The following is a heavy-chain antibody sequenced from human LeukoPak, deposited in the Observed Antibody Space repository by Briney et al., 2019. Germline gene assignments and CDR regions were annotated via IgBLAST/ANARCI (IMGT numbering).Heavy chain of an antibody. CDR2: INHSGST. J-gene: IGHJ6*02. V-gene: IGHV4-34*01. Sequence: ASETLSLTCAVYGGSFSGYYWSWIRQPPGKGLEWIGEINHSGSTNYNPSLKSRVTISVDTSKNQFSLKLSSVTAADTAVYYCARSRCSGGSCYVSKYYYYYYGMDVWGQGTTVTISS. CDR3: ARSRCSGGSCYVSKYYYYYYGMDV. D-gene: IGHD2-15*01. CDR1: GGSFSGYY.